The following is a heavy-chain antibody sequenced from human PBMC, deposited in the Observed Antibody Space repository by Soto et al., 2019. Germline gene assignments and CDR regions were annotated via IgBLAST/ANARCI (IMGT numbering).Heavy chain of an antibody. J-gene: IGHJ6*02. CDR1: GYTFTNYG. CDR2: ISDYNGNT. Sequence: QVQLVQSGAEVKKPGASVKVSCKASGYTFTNYGITWVRQAPGQGLEWMGWISDYNGNTFYGKKFQGRVTMTTDTSTRTAYMELKSLRSDDTAVYYCAREGYYSGSGTYSPPRYYGMDAWGHGTTVTVSS. CDR3: AREGYYSGSGTYSPPRYYGMDA. D-gene: IGHD3-10*01. V-gene: IGHV1-18*01.